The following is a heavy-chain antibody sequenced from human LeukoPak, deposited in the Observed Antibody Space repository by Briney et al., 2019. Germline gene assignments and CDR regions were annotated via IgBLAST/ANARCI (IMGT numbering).Heavy chain of an antibody. CDR2: ISYDGSNK. V-gene: IGHV3-30-3*01. D-gene: IGHD6-13*01. CDR1: GFTFSSYA. CDR3: ARERDSSSWYPFDY. Sequence: GGSLRLSCAASGFTFSSYAMHWVRQAPGKGLEWVAVISYDGSNKYYVDSVKGRFTISRDNSKNTLYLQMNSLRTEDTAVYYCARERDSSSWYPFDYWGQGTLVTVSS. J-gene: IGHJ4*02.